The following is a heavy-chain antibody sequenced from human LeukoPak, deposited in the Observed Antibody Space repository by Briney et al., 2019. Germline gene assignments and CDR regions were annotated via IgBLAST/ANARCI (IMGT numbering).Heavy chain of an antibody. CDR2: ISPAGGTT. J-gene: IGHJ4*02. CDR1: GFTFSSEA. CDR3: TKVRSGSSNWALRVFDY. V-gene: IGHV3-23*01. Sequence: PGGSLRLSCTVSGFTFSSEAMGWVRQLPGGGLEWVSTISPAGGTTYYAESMKGRFTISGDNSKSTLYLQMNNLGVEDTAVYYCTKVRSGSSNWALRVFDYWGQGALVTVSS. D-gene: IGHD6-13*01.